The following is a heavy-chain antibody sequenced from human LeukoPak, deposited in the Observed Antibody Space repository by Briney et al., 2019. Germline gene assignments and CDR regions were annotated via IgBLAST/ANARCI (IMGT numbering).Heavy chain of an antibody. Sequence: GSSLRLSGAASGFTFSSYAMTWVLRAPGTGLEWVSLISASGGNTYYVASVTGLFAISSDNFKNTLPSLMHGLRAEFTAVAYFAKDVRVGGGGMDVWVQGTPVTVSS. CDR3: AKDVRVGGGGMDV. CDR1: GFTFSSYA. D-gene: IGHD1-26*01. V-gene: IGHV3-23*01. CDR2: ISASGGNT. J-gene: IGHJ6*02.